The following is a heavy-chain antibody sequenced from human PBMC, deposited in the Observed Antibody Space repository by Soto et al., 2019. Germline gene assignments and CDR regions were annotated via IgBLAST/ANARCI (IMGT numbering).Heavy chain of an antibody. D-gene: IGHD1-26*01. CDR1: GYSFMNYW. CDR3: ATIYSGSYYHFDY. CDR2: IYPGDSDT. Sequence: SLKISCKGFGYSFMNYWIGWVRQMPWKGLEWMGIIYPGDSDTRYSPSFQGQVTISADKSISTAYLQWSSLKASDTAIYYCATIYSGSYYHFDYWGQGTLVTVSS. V-gene: IGHV5-51*01. J-gene: IGHJ4*02.